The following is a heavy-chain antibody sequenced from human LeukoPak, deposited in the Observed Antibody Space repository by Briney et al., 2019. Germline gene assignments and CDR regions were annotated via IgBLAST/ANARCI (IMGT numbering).Heavy chain of an antibody. Sequence: GGSLRLSCAASGFTFSSYEMNWVRQAPGKGLEWVSYISSSGSTIYYADSVKGRFTISRDNAKNSLYLQMNSLRAEDTAVYYCASWGYGQHLAVRGFYPWGQGTLVTVSS. V-gene: IGHV3-48*03. CDR2: ISSSGSTI. CDR1: GFTFSSYE. D-gene: IGHD6-13*01. CDR3: ASWGYGQHLAVRGFYP. J-gene: IGHJ5*02.